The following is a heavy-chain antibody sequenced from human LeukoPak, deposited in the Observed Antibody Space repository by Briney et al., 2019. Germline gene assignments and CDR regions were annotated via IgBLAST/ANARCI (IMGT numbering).Heavy chain of an antibody. CDR2: ISSSSSTI. D-gene: IGHD3-10*01. Sequence: GGSLRLSCAASGFTFSSHSMNWVRQAPGKGLEWVSYISSSSSTIYYADSVKGRFTISRDSAKNSLYLQMNSLRAEDTAVYYCARDHAWFGELLPFDYWGQGTLVTVSS. CDR1: GFTFSSHS. J-gene: IGHJ4*02. V-gene: IGHV3-48*01. CDR3: ARDHAWFGELLPFDY.